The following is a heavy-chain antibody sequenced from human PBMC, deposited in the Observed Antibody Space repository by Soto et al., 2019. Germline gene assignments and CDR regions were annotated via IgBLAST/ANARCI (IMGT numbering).Heavy chain of an antibody. V-gene: IGHV4-61*01. CDR3: ARDGHGMDV. CDR1: GGSVSTGSYD. CDR2: IFFTGSA. Sequence: SETLSLTCTVSGGSVSTGSYDWSWIRQPPGKGLEWIGKIFFTGSAHYNPSLRNRVTMSVDTSKDQFSLTLTSVTAADTAVYYCARDGHGMDVWGQGTTVTV. J-gene: IGHJ6*02.